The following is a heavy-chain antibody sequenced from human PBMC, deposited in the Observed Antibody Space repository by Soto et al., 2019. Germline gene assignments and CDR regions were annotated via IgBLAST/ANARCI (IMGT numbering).Heavy chain of an antibody. CDR3: ARGGSWNCSSTRCHPHYYMDV. J-gene: IGHJ6*03. CDR2: INPNSGGT. D-gene: IGHD2-2*01. V-gene: IGHV1-2*04. CDR1: GYTFTGYY. Sequence: QVQLVQSGAEVKKPGASVKVSCKASGYTFTGYYMHWVRQAPGQGLEWMGWINPNSGGTNYAQKFQGWGTMTRDTSISTADMELSRLRSDDTAVYYCARGGSWNCSSTRCHPHYYMDVWGKGTTVTVSS.